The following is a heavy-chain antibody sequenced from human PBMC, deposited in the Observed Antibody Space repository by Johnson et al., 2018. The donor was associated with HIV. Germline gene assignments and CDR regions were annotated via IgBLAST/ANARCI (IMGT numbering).Heavy chain of an antibody. D-gene: IGHD6-6*01. J-gene: IGHJ3*02. CDR2: IGTAGDT. CDR3: ARAQLLADDAFNN. CDR1: GFIFSNYD. Sequence: VQLVESGGGLVQPGGSLRLSCAASGFIFSNYDMHWVRQPTGKGLEWVSGIGTAGDTYYADSVKGRFTISRDNSKNTLYLQMNSLRVEDTAIYYCARAQLLADDAFNNWGQGTMVTVSS. V-gene: IGHV3-13*01.